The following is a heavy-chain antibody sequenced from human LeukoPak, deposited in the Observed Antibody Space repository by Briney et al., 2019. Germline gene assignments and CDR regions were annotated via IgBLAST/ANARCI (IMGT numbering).Heavy chain of an antibody. V-gene: IGHV3-7*01. Sequence: GGSLRLSCAASGFTFSSYWMSWVRQAPGKGLEWVASIKQNGGEKYYVDSVKGRFTISRDNAKNSLYLQMNSLRAEDTAVYYCARASYCSGGSCYTPFSSELPSKQYYYCYYMDVWGKGTTVTISS. CDR3: ARASYCSGGSCYTPFSSELPSKQYYYCYYMDV. J-gene: IGHJ6*03. D-gene: IGHD2-15*01. CDR2: IKQNGGEK. CDR1: GFTFSSYW.